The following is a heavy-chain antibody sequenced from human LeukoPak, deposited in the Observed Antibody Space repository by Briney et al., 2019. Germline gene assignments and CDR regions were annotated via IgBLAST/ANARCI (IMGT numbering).Heavy chain of an antibody. Sequence: SETLSLTCTVSGGSISSYYWSWLRQPPGKGLEWIGYIYYSGSTNYNPSLKSRVTISVDTSKNQFSLKLSSVTAADTAVYYCARFLGYCTNGVCEGFNWFDPWGQGTLVTVSS. J-gene: IGHJ5*02. D-gene: IGHD2-8*01. CDR1: GGSISSYY. V-gene: IGHV4-59*01. CDR3: ARFLGYCTNGVCEGFNWFDP. CDR2: IYYSGST.